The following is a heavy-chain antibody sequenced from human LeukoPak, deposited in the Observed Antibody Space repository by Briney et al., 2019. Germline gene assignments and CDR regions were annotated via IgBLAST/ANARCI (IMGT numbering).Heavy chain of an antibody. D-gene: IGHD5-18*01. Sequence: SETLSLTCTVSGGSISSHYWSWVRQPPGKGLEWIGYVLDNVRTKDNPSLNSRFTLSADTSKNQFSLRLTSVTAADTAVYYCATIKRGDIFGFFDFWGQGILVTVSS. CDR1: GGSISSHY. CDR3: ATIKRGDIFGFFDF. J-gene: IGHJ4*02. V-gene: IGHV4-59*11. CDR2: VLDNVRT.